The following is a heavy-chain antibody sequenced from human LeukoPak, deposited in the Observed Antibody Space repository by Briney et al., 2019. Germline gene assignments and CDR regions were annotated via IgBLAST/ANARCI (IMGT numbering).Heavy chain of an antibody. CDR3: AKDMDKYSSSSDYYYYYGMDV. Sequence: GRSLRPSCAASGFTFDDYAMHWVRQAPGKGLEWVSGISWNSGSIGYADSVKGRFTISRDNAKNSLYLQMNSLRAEDTALYYCAKDMDKYSSSSDYYYYYGMDVWGQGTTVTVPS. J-gene: IGHJ6*02. CDR2: ISWNSGSI. CDR1: GFTFDDYA. V-gene: IGHV3-9*01. D-gene: IGHD6-6*01.